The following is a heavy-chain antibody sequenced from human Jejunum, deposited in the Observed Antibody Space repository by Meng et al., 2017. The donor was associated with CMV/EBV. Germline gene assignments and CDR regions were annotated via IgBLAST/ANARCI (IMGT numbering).Heavy chain of an antibody. CDR2: ISGGGGST. CDR1: GFTFTPYA. D-gene: IGHD1-1*01. Sequence: SGFTFTPYAMAWVRQSPGKGLEWVSTISGGGGSTKNADSVKGRFTISRDNPKNTVYLQMDSLRAEDTAVYYCAKGRSTNWYDAFDVWGQGTLVTVSS. CDR3: AKGRSTNWYDAFDV. V-gene: IGHV3-23*01. J-gene: IGHJ3*01.